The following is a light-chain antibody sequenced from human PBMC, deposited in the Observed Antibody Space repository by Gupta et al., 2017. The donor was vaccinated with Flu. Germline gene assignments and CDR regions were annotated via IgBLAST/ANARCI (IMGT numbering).Light chain of an antibody. CDR3: QQEGRSPRT. CDR2: ATS. J-gene: IGKJ3*01. Sequence: GTLLLSTGERTTRSCRASQRIRSSFLAWYQQKPGQAPRLLIYATSSRASGIPDRFSGSGSGTEFTLTIGRREPEDFAVYYCQQEGRSPRTFGQGTKMDI. CDR1: QRIRSSF. V-gene: IGKV3-20*01.